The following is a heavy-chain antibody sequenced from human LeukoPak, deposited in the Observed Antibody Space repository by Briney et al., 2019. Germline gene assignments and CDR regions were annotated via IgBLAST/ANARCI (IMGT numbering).Heavy chain of an antibody. Sequence: ASVKVTCKASGYTFTDYHMHWLRQAPGQGLEWIGWINLNSGPTKYAQKFQGRVIMTRDTSISTAYMEVSSLRSDDTGVYYCARDSTIEAGTFFDSWGQGTLVTVSS. CDR3: ARDSTIEAGTFFDS. CDR2: INLNSGPT. V-gene: IGHV1-2*02. CDR1: GYTFTDYH. D-gene: IGHD6-19*01. J-gene: IGHJ4*02.